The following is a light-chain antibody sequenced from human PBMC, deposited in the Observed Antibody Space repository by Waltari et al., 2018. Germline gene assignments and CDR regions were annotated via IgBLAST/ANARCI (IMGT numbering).Light chain of an antibody. Sequence: DIQMTQSPSYLSASLGDRVTITCRASQSVSDYLNWYQQKPGKAPRLLIYTASSLQSGVPSTFSGSGSGTEFTLTISSLQIEDFATYYCQQSYPTPYTFGQGTKLEIK. CDR3: QQSYPTPYT. CDR2: TAS. CDR1: QSVSDY. J-gene: IGKJ2*01. V-gene: IGKV1-39*01.